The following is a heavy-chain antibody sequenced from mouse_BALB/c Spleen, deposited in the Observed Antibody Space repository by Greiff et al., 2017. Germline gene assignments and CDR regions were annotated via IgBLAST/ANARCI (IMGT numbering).Heavy chain of an antibody. CDR2: INPSSGYT. V-gene: IGHV1-4*01. CDR3: ARRVRLRNYAMDY. J-gene: IGHJ4*01. D-gene: IGHD1-2*01. Sequence: VQLQQSGAELARPGASVKMSCKASGYTFTSYTMHWVKQRPGQGLEWIGYINPSSGYTNYNQKFKDKATLTADKSSSTAYMQLSSLTSEDSAVYYCARRVRLRNYAMDYWGQGTSVTVSS. CDR1: GYTFTSYT.